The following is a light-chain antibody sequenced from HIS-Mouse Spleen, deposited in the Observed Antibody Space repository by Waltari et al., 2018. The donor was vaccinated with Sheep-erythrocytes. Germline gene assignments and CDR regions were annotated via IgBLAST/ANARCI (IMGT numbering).Light chain of an antibody. Sequence: EIVLTQSQATMSLYPGERATLSCRASQSVSSYLAWYQQKPGQAPRLLIYDASNRATGIPARFSGSGSGTDFTLTISSLEPEDFAVYYCQQRSNWYTFGQGTKLEIK. CDR3: QQRSNWYT. V-gene: IGKV3-11*01. J-gene: IGKJ2*01. CDR2: DAS. CDR1: QSVSSY.